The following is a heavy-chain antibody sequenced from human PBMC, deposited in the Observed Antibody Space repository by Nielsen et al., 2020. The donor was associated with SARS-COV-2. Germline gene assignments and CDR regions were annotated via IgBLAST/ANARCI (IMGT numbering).Heavy chain of an antibody. D-gene: IGHD6-13*01. V-gene: IGHV3-66*01. J-gene: IGHJ6*02. CDR3: AKDPGQLVISFLDYYYGMDV. CDR1: GFTVSSSY. CDR2: IYSGGST. Sequence: GESLKISCAASGFTVSSSYMSWVRQAPGKGLEWVSLIYSGGSTYYADSVKGRFTISRDSSKNTLYLQMDSLRAEDTAVYYCAKDPGQLVISFLDYYYGMDVWGQGTTVTVSS.